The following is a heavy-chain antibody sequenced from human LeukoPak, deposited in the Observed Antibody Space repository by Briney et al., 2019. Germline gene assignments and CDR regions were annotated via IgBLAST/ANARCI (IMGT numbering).Heavy chain of an antibody. J-gene: IGHJ4*02. D-gene: IGHD3-22*01. CDR1: GGSISSYY. Sequence: SSETLSLTCTVSGGSISSYYWSWIRQPPGKGLEWIGYIYYSGSTNYNPSLKSRVTISVDTSKNQFSLKLSSVTAADTAVYYCARGSMIPGEDYFDYWGQGTLVTVSS. CDR3: ARGSMIPGEDYFDY. CDR2: IYYSGST. V-gene: IGHV4-59*08.